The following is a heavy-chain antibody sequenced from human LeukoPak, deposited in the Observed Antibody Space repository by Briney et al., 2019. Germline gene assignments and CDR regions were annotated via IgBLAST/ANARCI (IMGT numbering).Heavy chain of an antibody. Sequence: SQTLSLTCAISGDSVSSNSAAWNWIRQSPSRGLEWLGRTYYRSKWYNDYAVSVKSRITINPDTSKNQFSLQLNSVTPEDTAVYYCARGVVRGVIYYYYYGMDVWGQGTTVTVSS. D-gene: IGHD3-10*01. CDR2: TYYRSKWYN. J-gene: IGHJ6*02. V-gene: IGHV6-1*01. CDR3: ARGVVRGVIYYYYYGMDV. CDR1: GDSVSSNSAA.